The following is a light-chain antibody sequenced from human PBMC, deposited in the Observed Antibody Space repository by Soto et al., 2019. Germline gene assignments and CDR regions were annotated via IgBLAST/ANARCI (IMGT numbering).Light chain of an antibody. CDR2: AAS. CDR1: QDISNY. CDR3: QKYKGAPWT. V-gene: IGKV1-27*01. Sequence: DVQMTQSPSSLSASVGDRVTITCRASQDISNYLAWYQQKPGKVPKLLIYAASTLQSGVPSRFSGSGFGTYFTLTISSLQPEDVATYYWQKYKGAPWTFGQGTKVEIK. J-gene: IGKJ1*01.